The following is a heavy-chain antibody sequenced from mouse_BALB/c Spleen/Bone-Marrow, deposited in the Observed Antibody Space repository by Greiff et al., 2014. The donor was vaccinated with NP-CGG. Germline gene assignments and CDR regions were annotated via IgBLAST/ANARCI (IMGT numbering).Heavy chain of an antibody. V-gene: IGHV1-82*01. D-gene: IGHD1-1*01. CDR2: IYPGDGDT. J-gene: IGHJ2*01. CDR1: GYAFSSSW. Sequence: VQLQQSGPELVKPGVSVKISCKASGYAFSSSWMNWVKQRPGQGLEWIGRIYPGDGDTNYNGKFKGKATLTADKSSSTAYMQLSSLTSVDSAVYFCARNSYYGSSYNYFDYWGQGTTLTVSS. CDR3: ARNSYYGSSYNYFDY.